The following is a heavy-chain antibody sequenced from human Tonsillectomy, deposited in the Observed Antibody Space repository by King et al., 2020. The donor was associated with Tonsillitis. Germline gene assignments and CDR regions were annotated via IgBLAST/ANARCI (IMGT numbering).Heavy chain of an antibody. CDR1: GFTFSSYS. V-gene: IGHV3-48*02. CDR2: ISSSSSTI. CDR3: ASAPTYYDFWSGFKPNWFDP. J-gene: IGHJ5*02. Sequence: VQLVESGGGLVQPGGSLRLSCAASGFTFSSYSMNWVRQAPGKGLEWVSYISSSSSTIYYADSVKGRFTISRDNAKNSLYLQMNSLRDEDTAVYYCASAPTYYDFWSGFKPNWFDPWGQGTLVTVSS. D-gene: IGHD3-3*01.